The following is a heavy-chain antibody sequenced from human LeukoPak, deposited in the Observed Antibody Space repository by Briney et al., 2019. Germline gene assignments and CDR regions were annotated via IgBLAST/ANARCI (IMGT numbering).Heavy chain of an antibody. CDR3: ARAPDSREGMDV. V-gene: IGHV4-34*01. D-gene: IGHD3-22*01. Sequence: KPSETLSLTCAVYGGSFGGYYWSWIRQPPGKGLEWIGEINHSGSTNYNPSLKSRVTISVDTSKNQFSLKLSSVTAADTAVYYCARAPDSREGMDVWGQGTTVTASS. J-gene: IGHJ6*02. CDR1: GGSFGGYY. CDR2: INHSGST.